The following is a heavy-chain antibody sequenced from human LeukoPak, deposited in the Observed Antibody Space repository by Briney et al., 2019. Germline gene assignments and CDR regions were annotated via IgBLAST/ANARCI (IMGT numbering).Heavy chain of an antibody. J-gene: IGHJ3*02. V-gene: IGHV4-39*07. Sequence: SETLSLTCTVSVGSISSSSYYWGWIRQPPGKGLEWIGSIYYSGSTYYNPSLKSRVTISVDTSKNQFSLKLSSVTAADTAVYYCACPRGLDLKGTFDIWGQGTMVTVSS. CDR1: VGSISSSSYY. D-gene: IGHD6-19*01. CDR2: IYYSGST. CDR3: ACPRGLDLKGTFDI.